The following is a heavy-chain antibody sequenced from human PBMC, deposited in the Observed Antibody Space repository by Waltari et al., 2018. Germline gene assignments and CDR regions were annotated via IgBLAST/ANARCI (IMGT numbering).Heavy chain of an antibody. CDR3: ARGLSQYGATTGFDY. D-gene: IGHD3-9*01. J-gene: IGHJ4*02. Sequence: QVQLQESGPGLVKPSGTLSLTCVVSGDSINNNHWWSWVRHAPGKGLEWIGQIYGSGSTIYNPSVKSRVTISADNSNNQFSLTLKSVTAADTALYFCARGLSQYGATTGFDYWGQGTRVSVSS. V-gene: IGHV4-4*02. CDR2: IYGSGST. CDR1: GDSINNNHW.